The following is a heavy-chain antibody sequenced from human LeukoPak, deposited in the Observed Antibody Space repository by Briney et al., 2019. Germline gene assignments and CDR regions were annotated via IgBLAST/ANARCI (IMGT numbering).Heavy chain of an antibody. Sequence: ASVKVSCKASAYTFTGYYIHWVRQTPGQGLEWMGWINPNSGSTKYAQRFQGRVTMTRDTSISTAYMELSRLTSDDTAVYYCARWPVTGDDAFDIWGQGTMVTVSS. D-gene: IGHD7-27*01. J-gene: IGHJ3*02. CDR1: AYTFTGYY. CDR2: INPNSGST. CDR3: ARWPVTGDDAFDI. V-gene: IGHV1-2*02.